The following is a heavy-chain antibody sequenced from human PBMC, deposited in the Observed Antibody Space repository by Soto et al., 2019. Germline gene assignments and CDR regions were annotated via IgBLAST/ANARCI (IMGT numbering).Heavy chain of an antibody. CDR3: ARADSSGYYYRWFDP. Sequence: SVKVSCKASGGTFSSCAISWVRRAPGQGLEWMGGIIPIFGTANYAQKFQGRVTITADKSTSTAYMELSSLRSEDTAVYYCARADSSGYYYRWFDPWGQGTLVTVSS. V-gene: IGHV1-69*06. D-gene: IGHD3-22*01. CDR2: IIPIFGTA. J-gene: IGHJ5*02. CDR1: GGTFSSCA.